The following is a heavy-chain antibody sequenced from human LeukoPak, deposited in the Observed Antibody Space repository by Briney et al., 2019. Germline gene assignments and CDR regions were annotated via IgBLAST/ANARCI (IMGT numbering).Heavy chain of an antibody. CDR3: ARGRNSGSYLQVENSQPFY. Sequence: GASVTVSCKASGYTFTSYDINWVRQATGQGLEWMGWMNPDSGNTGYGEKFQGRVTMTRNTSIGTAYMELSSLISEDTAVYYCARGRNSGSYLQVENSQPFYWGQGTLVTVSS. J-gene: IGHJ4*02. V-gene: IGHV1-8*01. D-gene: IGHD3-10*01. CDR2: MNPDSGNT. CDR1: GYTFTSYD.